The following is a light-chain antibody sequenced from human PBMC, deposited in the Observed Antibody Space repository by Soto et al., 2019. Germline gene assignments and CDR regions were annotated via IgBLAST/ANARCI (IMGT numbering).Light chain of an antibody. CDR3: CSYAGHSTYV. V-gene: IGLV2-14*01. Sequence: QSALTQPASVSGSPGQSITISCTGTSNDIGGYNYVSWYQQHPGEAPKLIIYEVSNRPSGVSNRFSGSKSDNTASLTITGLQAEDEASYYCCSYAGHSTYVFAAGTKVTVL. J-gene: IGLJ1*01. CDR2: EVS. CDR1: SNDIGGYNY.